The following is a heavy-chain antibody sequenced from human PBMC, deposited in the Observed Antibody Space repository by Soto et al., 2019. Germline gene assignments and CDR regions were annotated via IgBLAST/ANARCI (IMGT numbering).Heavy chain of an antibody. V-gene: IGHV1-18*01. J-gene: IGHJ6*03. CDR3: ARDQSKDILTGYYKSDYYYYMDV. CDR2: ISAYNGNT. CDR1: GYTFTSYG. Sequence: ASVKVSCKASGYTFTSYGISWVRQAPGQGLEWMGWISAYNGNTNYAQKLQGRVTMTTDTSTSKAYMELRSLRSDDTAVYYCARDQSKDILTGYYKSDYYYYMDVWGKGTTVTVSS. D-gene: IGHD3-9*01.